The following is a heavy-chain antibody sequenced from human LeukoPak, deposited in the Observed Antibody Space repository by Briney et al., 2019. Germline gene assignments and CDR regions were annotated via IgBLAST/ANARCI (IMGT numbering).Heavy chain of an antibody. CDR2: IFYSGTI. CDR3: ARDHPSPRMAPAE. J-gene: IGHJ4*02. V-gene: IGHV4-31*03. D-gene: IGHD6-13*01. CDR1: GGSMSSGNYC. Sequence: SQTLSLTCTVSGGSMSSGNYCWTWIRQLPGKGLEWIGYIFYSGTIYYNPSLKGRISMSVDTSEKQFSLKVYSVTVADTAVYYCARDHPSPRMAPAEWGQGTLVTVSS.